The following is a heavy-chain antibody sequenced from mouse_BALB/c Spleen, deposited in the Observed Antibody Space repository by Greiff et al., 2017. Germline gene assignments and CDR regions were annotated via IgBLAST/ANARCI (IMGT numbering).Heavy chain of an antibody. D-gene: IGHD2-4*01. Sequence: EVKLVESGGDLVKPGGSLKLSCAASGFTFSSYGMSWVRQTPDKRLEWVATISSGGSYTYYPDSVKGRFTISRDNAKNTLYLQMSSLKSEDTAMYYCARQGTMITTGAMDYWGQGTSVTVSS. CDR1: GFTFSSYG. CDR2: ISSGGSYT. J-gene: IGHJ4*01. V-gene: IGHV5-6*01. CDR3: ARQGTMITTGAMDY.